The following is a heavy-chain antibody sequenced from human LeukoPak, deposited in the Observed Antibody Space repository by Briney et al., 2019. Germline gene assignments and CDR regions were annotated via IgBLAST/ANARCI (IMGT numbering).Heavy chain of an antibody. CDR3: TTALEAYCGGDCYSIFDY. CDR2: IKSKTDGGTT. CDR1: GLTFSNAW. V-gene: IGHV3-15*01. D-gene: IGHD2-21*02. Sequence: GGSLRLYCAASGLTFSNAWMSWVRQAPGKGLEWVGRIKSKTDGGTTDYAAPVKGRFTISRDDSKNTLYLQMNSLKTEDTAVYYCTTALEAYCGGDCYSIFDYWGQGTLVTVSS. J-gene: IGHJ4*01.